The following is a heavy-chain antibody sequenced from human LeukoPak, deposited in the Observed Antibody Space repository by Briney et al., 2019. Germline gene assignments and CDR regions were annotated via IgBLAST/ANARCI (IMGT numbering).Heavy chain of an antibody. CDR1: GFTFSIYA. CDR2: ISGSGGST. D-gene: IGHD2-15*01. Sequence: GGSLRLSCAASGFTFSIYAMSWVRQAPGMGLEWVSAISGSGGSTYYADSVKGRFTISRDHSKNTPYLQMTSLRAEHTAVYYCAKDLCRGGSCYGPQDYWRQGTLVTVSS. V-gene: IGHV3-23*01. CDR3: AKDLCRGGSCYGPQDY. J-gene: IGHJ4*02.